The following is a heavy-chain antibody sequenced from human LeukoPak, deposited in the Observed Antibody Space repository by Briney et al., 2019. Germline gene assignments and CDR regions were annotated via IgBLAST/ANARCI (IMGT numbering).Heavy chain of an antibody. D-gene: IGHD3-22*01. CDR2: IYYSGST. V-gene: IGHV4-31*03. CDR1: GGSISSRSYY. Sequence: PSETLSLTCTVSGGSISSRSYYWSWIRQHPGKGLEWIGYIYYSGSTYYNPSLKSRVTISVDTSKNQFSLKLSSVTAADTAVYYCARSYYYDSSGYFDAFDIWGQGTMVTVSS. CDR3: ARSYYYDSSGYFDAFDI. J-gene: IGHJ3*02.